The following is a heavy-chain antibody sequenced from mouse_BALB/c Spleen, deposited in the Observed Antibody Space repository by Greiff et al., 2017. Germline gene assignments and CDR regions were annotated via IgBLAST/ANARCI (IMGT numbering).Heavy chain of an antibody. CDR3: ARHYDGYANV. Sequence: VQLQQSGPELVKTGASVKISCKASGYSFTGYYMHWVKQSHGKSLEWIGYISCYNGDTFYNQKFKGKATLTVDKSSSTAYMQLNSLTSEDSAVYYCARHYDGYANVWGAGTTVTVSS. V-gene: IGHV1-37*01. D-gene: IGHD2-3*01. CDR1: GYSFTGYY. CDR2: ISCYNGDT. J-gene: IGHJ1*01.